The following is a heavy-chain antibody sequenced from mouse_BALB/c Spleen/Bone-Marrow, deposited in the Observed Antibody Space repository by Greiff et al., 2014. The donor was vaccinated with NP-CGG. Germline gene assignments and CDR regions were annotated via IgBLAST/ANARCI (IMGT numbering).Heavy chain of an antibody. D-gene: IGHD2-1*01. CDR3: ARDGNYRYAMDY. CDR1: GFTFTSYW. Sequence: QVQLQQSGDELVKPGASVKLSCMASGFTFTSYWIHWVKQRPGQGLEWIGEINPSNGRTNYNEKFKSKATLTEDKSSSTAYMQLSSLTSEDSAVYYCARDGNYRYAMDYWGQGTSVTVSS. CDR2: INPSNGRT. J-gene: IGHJ4*01. V-gene: IGHV1S81*02.